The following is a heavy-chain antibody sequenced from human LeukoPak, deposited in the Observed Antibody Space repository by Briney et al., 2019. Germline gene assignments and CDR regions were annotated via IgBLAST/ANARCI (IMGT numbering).Heavy chain of an antibody. CDR3: ARGQLWLIPFDY. CDR1: GFMFSSYW. D-gene: IGHD5-18*01. CDR2: IKQDRSEK. J-gene: IGHJ4*02. V-gene: IGHV3-7*01. Sequence: PGGSLRLSCAASGFMFSSYWMSWVRQAPGKGLECVANIKQDRSEKYYVDSVKGRFTISRDNAKNSLYLQMNSLRAEDTAVYYCARGQLWLIPFDYWGQGTLVTVSS.